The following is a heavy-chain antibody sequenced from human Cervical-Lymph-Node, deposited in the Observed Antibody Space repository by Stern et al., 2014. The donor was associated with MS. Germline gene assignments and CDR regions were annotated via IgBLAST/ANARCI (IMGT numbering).Heavy chain of an antibody. CDR1: GGSISSHY. Sequence: VQLVESGPGLVKPSETLSLTCTVSGGSISSHYWSWIRQPPGKGLEWIGYIYHSGGTNYNPSLASRVTISLDTSTNQFSLKLPSVTAADTAVYYCAKGFSSSWYGGRWFDPWGQGTLVTVSS. J-gene: IGHJ5*02. CDR3: AKGFSSSWYGGRWFDP. CDR2: IYHSGGT. D-gene: IGHD6-13*01. V-gene: IGHV4-59*08.